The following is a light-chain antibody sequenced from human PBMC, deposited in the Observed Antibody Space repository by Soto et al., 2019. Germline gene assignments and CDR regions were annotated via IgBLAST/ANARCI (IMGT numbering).Light chain of an antibody. CDR1: QSVSNNY. CDR2: GAS. J-gene: IGKJ3*01. V-gene: IGKV3-20*01. CDR3: QHYGTSPFT. Sequence: EIVLTQSPGTLSLSPGERATLSCRASQSVSNNYLAWYQQKPGQAPRLLISGASNRATGIPDRFSGSGSGTDFTLAISRLEPEDFAVYYCQHYGTSPFTFGPGTKVDIK.